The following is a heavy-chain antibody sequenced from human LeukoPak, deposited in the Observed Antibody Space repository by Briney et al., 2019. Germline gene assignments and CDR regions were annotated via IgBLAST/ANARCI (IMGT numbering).Heavy chain of an antibody. CDR3: ARDGYYYGSGSDV. CDR2: IIPILGIA. D-gene: IGHD3-10*01. V-gene: IGHV1-69*04. Sequence: GASVKVSCKASGGTFSSYAISWVRQAPGQGLEWMGRIIPILGIANYAQKFQGRVTITADKSTSTAYMELSSLRSEDTAVYYCARDGYYYGSGSDVWGQGTTVTVS. CDR1: GGTFSSYA. J-gene: IGHJ6*02.